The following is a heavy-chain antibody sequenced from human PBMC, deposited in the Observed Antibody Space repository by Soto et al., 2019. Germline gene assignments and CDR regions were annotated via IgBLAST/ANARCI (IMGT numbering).Heavy chain of an antibody. CDR3: ARLGYSSSRYQMDYFDY. CDR1: GGSISSYY. V-gene: IGHV4-59*08. D-gene: IGHD6-13*01. J-gene: IGHJ4*02. CDR2: FYPSGST. Sequence: SETLSLTCTVSGGSISSYYWSWIRQPPGKGLEWIGYFYPSGSTNYNPSLKSRVTISLDTSKNQFSLKLGSVTAADTAVYYCARLGYSSSRYQMDYFDYWGQGPLVTVSS.